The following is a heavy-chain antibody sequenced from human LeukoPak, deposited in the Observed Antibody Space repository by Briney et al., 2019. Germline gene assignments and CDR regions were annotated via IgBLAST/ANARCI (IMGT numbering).Heavy chain of an antibody. CDR3: ARDAYYYDSTGRGFDI. V-gene: IGHV4-34*01. Sequence: SETLSLTCAVYGGSFSGYYWSWIRQPPGKGLEWIGEINHSGSTNYNPSLKSRVTISVDTSKNQFSLKLSSVTAADTAVYYCARDAYYYDSTGRGFDIWGQGTMVTVSS. CDR2: INHSGST. CDR1: GGSFSGYY. D-gene: IGHD3-22*01. J-gene: IGHJ3*02.